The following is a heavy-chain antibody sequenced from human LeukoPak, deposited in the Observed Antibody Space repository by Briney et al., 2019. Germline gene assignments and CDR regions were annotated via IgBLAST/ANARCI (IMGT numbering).Heavy chain of an antibody. Sequence: SVKVSCKASGGTFSSYAISWVRQAPGQGLEWMGGIIPIFGTANYAQKFQGRITITADESTSTAYMELSSLRSEDTAVYYCAREGPTTVTTIGYYWGQGTLVTVSS. CDR1: GGTFSSYA. J-gene: IGHJ4*02. CDR3: AREGPTTVTTIGYY. CDR2: IIPIFGTA. D-gene: IGHD4-17*01. V-gene: IGHV1-69*13.